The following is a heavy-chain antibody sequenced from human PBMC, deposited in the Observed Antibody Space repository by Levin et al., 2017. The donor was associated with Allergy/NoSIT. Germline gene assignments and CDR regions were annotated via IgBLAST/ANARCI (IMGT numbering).Heavy chain of an antibody. Sequence: GESLKISCAASGFTFSSYGMHWVRQAPGKGLEWVAVISYDGSNKYYADSVKGRFTISRDNSKNTLYLQMNSLRAEDTAVYYCAKDLGYYDSSGWLDYWGQGTLVTVSS. CDR1: GFTFSSYG. CDR3: AKDLGYYDSSGWLDY. D-gene: IGHD3-22*01. CDR2: ISYDGSNK. J-gene: IGHJ4*02. V-gene: IGHV3-30*18.